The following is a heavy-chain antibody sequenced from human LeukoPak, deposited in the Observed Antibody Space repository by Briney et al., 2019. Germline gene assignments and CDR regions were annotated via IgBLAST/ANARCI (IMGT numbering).Heavy chain of an antibody. CDR1: GYTFTSYD. D-gene: IGHD3-9*01. J-gene: IGHJ4*02. CDR2: MNPNSGNT. Sequence: GASVKVSYKASGYTFTSYDINWVRQATGQGLEWMGWMNPNSGNTGYAQKFQGRVTMTRNTSISTAYMELSSLRSEDTAVYYCASFGGYYDILTGWYYFDYWGQGTLVTVSS. CDR3: ASFGGYYDILTGWYYFDY. V-gene: IGHV1-8*01.